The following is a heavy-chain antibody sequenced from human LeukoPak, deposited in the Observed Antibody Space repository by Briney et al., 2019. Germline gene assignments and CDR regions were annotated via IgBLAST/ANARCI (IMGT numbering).Heavy chain of an antibody. CDR1: GYTFTGYD. CDR2: MNPNSGNT. CDR3: ARGHYGGNIPRYYYLDV. D-gene: IGHD2-21*01. V-gene: IGHV1-8*01. Sequence: VASVKVSCKASGYTFTGYDINWVRQAPGQGLEWMGWMNPNSGNTGYTQKFPGRVTMTMTTSISTAYMELSSLRSDDTAVYYCARGHYGGNIPRYYYLDVWGKGTMVTVSS. J-gene: IGHJ6*03.